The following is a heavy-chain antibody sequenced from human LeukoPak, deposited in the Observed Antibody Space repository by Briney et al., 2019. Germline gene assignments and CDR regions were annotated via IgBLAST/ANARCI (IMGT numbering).Heavy chain of an antibody. D-gene: IGHD4-17*01. CDR2: ISSSSSYI. CDR1: GFTFSSYS. CDR3: ARGSDYGDYFDY. V-gene: IGHV3-21*01. Sequence: GGSLRLSCAASGFTFSSYSMNWVSQAPGKGMEWVSSISSSSSYIYYADSVKGRFTISRDNAKNSLYLQMNSLRAEDTAVYYCARGSDYGDYFDYWGQGTLVTVSS. J-gene: IGHJ4*02.